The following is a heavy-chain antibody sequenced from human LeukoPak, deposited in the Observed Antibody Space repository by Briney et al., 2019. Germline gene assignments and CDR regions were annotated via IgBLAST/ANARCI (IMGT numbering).Heavy chain of an antibody. V-gene: IGHV3-74*01. D-gene: IGHD3-22*01. CDR2: INSDGSST. CDR1: GFTFSSYW. CDR3: ARGYYDSSDYYPIVY. Sequence: RGSLRLSCAASGFTFSSYWMHWVRQAPGKGLVWVSRINSDGSSTSYADSVKGRFTISRDNAKNTLYLQMNSLRAEDTAVYYCARGYYDSSDYYPIVYWGQGTLVTVSS. J-gene: IGHJ4*02.